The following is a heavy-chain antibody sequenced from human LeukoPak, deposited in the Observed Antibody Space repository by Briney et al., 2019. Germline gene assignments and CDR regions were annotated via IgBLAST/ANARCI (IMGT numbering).Heavy chain of an antibody. Sequence: ASVKVSCKASGYTFTGYYIHWVRQAPGQGLEWMGWINPYSGGPNYAQNFQGRVTMTRDTSISTAYMELSRLRSDDTAMYFCARSRPITVAGNLDSWGLGALVTVSS. V-gene: IGHV1-2*02. CDR2: INPYSGGP. CDR3: ARSRPITVAGNLDS. CDR1: GYTFTGYY. J-gene: IGHJ4*02. D-gene: IGHD6-19*01.